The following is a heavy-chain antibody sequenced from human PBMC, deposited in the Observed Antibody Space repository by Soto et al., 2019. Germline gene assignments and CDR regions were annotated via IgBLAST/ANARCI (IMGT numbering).Heavy chain of an antibody. V-gene: IGHV3-7*01. J-gene: IGHJ1*01. CDR1: GFALCSYL. CDR2: IKQDGSEK. Sequence: GGGPRLSLAAPGFALCSYLVSWVRQAPGKGLEWVANIKQDGSEKYYVDSVKGRFTISRDNAKNSLYLQMNSLRAEDTAVYYCARGPYYDILTGWGQGTLVTVSS. D-gene: IGHD3-9*01. CDR3: ARGPYYDILTG.